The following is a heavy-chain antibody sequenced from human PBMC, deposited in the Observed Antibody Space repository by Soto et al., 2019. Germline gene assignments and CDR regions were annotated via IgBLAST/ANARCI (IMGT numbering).Heavy chain of an antibody. D-gene: IGHD5-12*01. Sequence: SLRLSCTASGFTFGDYAMSWVRQAPGKGLEWVGFIRSKAYGGTTEYAASVKGRFTISRDDSKSIAYLQMNSLKTEDTAVYYCTRVFNRWLGSYGMDVWGQGTTVTVS. J-gene: IGHJ6*02. CDR2: IRSKAYGGTT. CDR3: TRVFNRWLGSYGMDV. V-gene: IGHV3-49*04. CDR1: GFTFGDYA.